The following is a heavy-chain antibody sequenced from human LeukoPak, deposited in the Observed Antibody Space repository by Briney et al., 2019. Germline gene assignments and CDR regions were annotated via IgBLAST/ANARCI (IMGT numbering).Heavy chain of an antibody. CDR1: GYTFTGYY. CDR2: TNPNRGGT. J-gene: IGHJ3*02. Sequence: ASVKVSCKASGYTFTGYYMHWVRQAPGQGLEWMGWTNPNRGGTNYAQKFQGRVTMTRDTSISTAYMELSRLRSDDTAVYYCARVTVGATRAFDIWGQGTMVTVSS. D-gene: IGHD1-26*01. V-gene: IGHV1-2*02. CDR3: ARVTVGATRAFDI.